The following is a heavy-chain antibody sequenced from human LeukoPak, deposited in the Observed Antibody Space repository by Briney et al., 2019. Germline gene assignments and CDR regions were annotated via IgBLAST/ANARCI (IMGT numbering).Heavy chain of an antibody. D-gene: IGHD2-2*01. J-gene: IGHJ4*02. CDR3: ARLVCSTIPCYGKFYFDS. CDR2: ITGSSDSI. CDR1: GFTFSSYA. Sequence: GGSLRLSCAASGFTFSSYAMEWVRQAPGKGLEWVSSITGSSDSIYYADSVKGRFTISRDNAKNSVYLQMNSLRAEDTAVYYCARLVCSTIPCYGKFYFDSWGQGTLVPVSS. V-gene: IGHV3-21*01.